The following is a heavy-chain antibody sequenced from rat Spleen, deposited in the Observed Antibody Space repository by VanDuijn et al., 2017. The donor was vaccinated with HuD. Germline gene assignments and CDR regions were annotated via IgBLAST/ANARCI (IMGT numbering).Heavy chain of an antibody. CDR2: ITNASGRT. CDR1: GFTFNNYW. Sequence: EVQLVESGGGLVQPGGSLKLSCAASGFTFNNYWMTWIRQAPGKGLEWVASITNASGRTYYPDSVKGRFTISRDTAQNTLYLQMNSLRSEDTATYFCARDIYGGYSELGYFAYWGQGTLVTVSS. J-gene: IGHJ3*01. D-gene: IGHD1-11*01. V-gene: IGHV5-31*01. CDR3: ARDIYGGYSELGYFAY.